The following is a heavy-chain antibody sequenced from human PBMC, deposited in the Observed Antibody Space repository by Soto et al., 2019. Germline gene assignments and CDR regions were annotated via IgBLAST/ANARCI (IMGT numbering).Heavy chain of an antibody. Sequence: QVQLVESGGGVVQPGRSLRLSCAASGFTFSSYGMHWVRQAPGKGLEWVAMIWYDGSNKYYADSVKGRFTISRDNSKKMLYLQMNSLRAEDTAVYYCASRYYCGSGRYEWYFDLWGRGTLVTVSS. CDR2: IWYDGSNK. J-gene: IGHJ2*01. CDR3: ASRYYCGSGRYEWYFDL. V-gene: IGHV3-33*03. CDR1: GFTFSSYG. D-gene: IGHD3-10*01.